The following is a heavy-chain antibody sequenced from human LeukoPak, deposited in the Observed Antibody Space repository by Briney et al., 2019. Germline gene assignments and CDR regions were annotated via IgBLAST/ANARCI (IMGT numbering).Heavy chain of an antibody. V-gene: IGHV3-30*03. J-gene: IGHJ4*02. CDR1: GFTFNTYG. CDR3: ARDGPLDS. CDR2: ISFDGSDN. Sequence: GGSLRLSCAGSGFTFNTYGMHWVRQAPGKGLEWLAVISFDGSDNFYADSVKGRFTISRDNNKNTLYLHMNSLRAEDTAIYYCARDGPLDSWDQGTLVTVSS.